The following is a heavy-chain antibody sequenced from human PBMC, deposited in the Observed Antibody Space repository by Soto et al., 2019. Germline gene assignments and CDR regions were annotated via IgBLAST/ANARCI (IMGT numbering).Heavy chain of an antibody. CDR1: GFTFSSYA. V-gene: IGHV3-30-3*01. CDR3: ARERDAVTDYYYYGMEV. CDR2: ISYDGSNK. D-gene: IGHD4-17*01. J-gene: IGHJ6*02. Sequence: QVQLVESGGGVVQPGRSLRLSCAASGFTFSSYAMHWVRQAPGKGLEWVAVISYDGSNKYYADSVKGRFTISRDNSKNTLYLQMNSLRAEDTAVYYCARERDAVTDYYYYGMEVWGQGTTVTVSS.